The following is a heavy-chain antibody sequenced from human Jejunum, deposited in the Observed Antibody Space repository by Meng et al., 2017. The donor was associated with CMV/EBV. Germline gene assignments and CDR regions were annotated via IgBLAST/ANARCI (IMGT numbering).Heavy chain of an antibody. Sequence: EYTFTDYYMNWGRQAPGQGLEWMGWINPNTGGTNYAQKFQGRVTMTRDTSTNTAYMELTRLRSDDTALYYCAKDGGSYLDYYFDYWGQGTLVTVSS. D-gene: IGHD1-26*01. CDR3: AKDGGSYLDYYFDY. CDR2: INPNTGGT. J-gene: IGHJ4*02. CDR1: EYTFTDYY. V-gene: IGHV1-2*02.